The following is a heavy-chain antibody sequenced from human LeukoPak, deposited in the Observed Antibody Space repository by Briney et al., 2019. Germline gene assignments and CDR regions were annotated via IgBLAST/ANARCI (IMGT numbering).Heavy chain of an antibody. CDR1: GGSFSGYY. V-gene: IGHV4-34*01. Sequence: PSETLSLTCAVNGGSFSGYYWSWIRQPRGKGLEWIGEINHSGSTNYNPSLKSRVTISVDTSKNQFSLKLSSVTAADTAVYYCVRAAGGRQEDYWGQGTLVTVSS. J-gene: IGHJ4*02. CDR3: VRAAGGRQEDY. CDR2: INHSGST. D-gene: IGHD3-10*01.